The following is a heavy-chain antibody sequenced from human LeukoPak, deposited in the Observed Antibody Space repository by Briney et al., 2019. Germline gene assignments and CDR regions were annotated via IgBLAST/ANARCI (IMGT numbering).Heavy chain of an antibody. Sequence: PAGSLRLSCAASGFTFSSYWMHWVRHAPGKVLVGASRIIVEGSRTSYASSVKGRLTITRDNAKTRLYLQRNRMRAEYTAVYYCARDGGTQFFDYWGQGSLVTVSS. CDR3: ARDGGTQFFDY. CDR2: IIVEGSRT. J-gene: IGHJ4*02. V-gene: IGHV3-74*01. D-gene: IGHD3-16*01. CDR1: GFTFSSYW.